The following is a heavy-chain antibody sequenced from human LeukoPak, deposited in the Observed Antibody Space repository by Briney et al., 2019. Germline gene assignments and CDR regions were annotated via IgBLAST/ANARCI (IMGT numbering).Heavy chain of an antibody. CDR3: GRRRGSGSYYMDPYFGY. CDR2: IYPGDSDT. D-gene: IGHD3-10*01. V-gene: IGHV5-51*01. J-gene: IGHJ4*02. Sequence: GESLKISCKGSGYSFTSYWIGWVRQMPGKGLEWMGIIYPGDSDTRYSPSFQGQVTVSADKSISTVYLQWSSLKASDTAMYYCGRRRGSGSYYMDPYFGYWGQGTLVTVSS. CDR1: GYSFTSYW.